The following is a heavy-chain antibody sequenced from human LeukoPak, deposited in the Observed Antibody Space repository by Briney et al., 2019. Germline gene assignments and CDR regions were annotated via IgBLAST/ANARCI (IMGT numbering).Heavy chain of an antibody. CDR3: ARGSGWYSAFDI. CDR1: GGSISSYY. D-gene: IGHD6-19*01. Sequence: ASETLSLTCTVSGGSISSYYWSWIRQPAGKGLEWIGRIYTSGSTNYNPSLKSRVTISVDKSKNQFSLKLSSVTAADTAVYYCARGSGWYSAFDIWGQGTMVTVSS. CDR2: IYTSGST. J-gene: IGHJ3*02. V-gene: IGHV4-4*07.